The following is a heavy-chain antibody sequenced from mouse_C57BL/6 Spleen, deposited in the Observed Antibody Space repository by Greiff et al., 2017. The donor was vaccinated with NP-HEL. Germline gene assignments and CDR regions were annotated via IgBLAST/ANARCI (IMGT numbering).Heavy chain of an antibody. D-gene: IGHD1-1*01. J-gene: IGHJ3*01. CDR2: IYPGDGDT. CDR1: GYAFSSYW. V-gene: IGHV1-80*01. Sequence: QVQLQQSGAELVKPGASVKISCKASGYAFSSYWMNWVKQRPGKGLEWIGQIYPGDGDTNYNGKFKGKATLTADKSSSTAYMQLSSLTSEDSAVYFCARGGYYGSKGGLAWFAYWGQGTLVTVSA. CDR3: ARGGYYGSKGGLAWFAY.